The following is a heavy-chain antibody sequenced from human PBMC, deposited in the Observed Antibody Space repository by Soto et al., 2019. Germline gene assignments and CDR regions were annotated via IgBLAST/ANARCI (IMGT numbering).Heavy chain of an antibody. Sequence: QVQLQQWGAGLLKPSETLSLTCAVYGGSFSGYYWSWIRQPPGKGLEWIGEINHSGSTNYNPSLTSRVTISVDTSKNQFSLKLSSVSGAYTAVYYCARGRYCSGGSCYSEATPVEGNYFDYWGQGTLVTVSS. CDR1: GGSFSGYY. CDR3: ARGRYCSGGSCYSEATPVEGNYFDY. CDR2: INHSGST. D-gene: IGHD2-15*01. V-gene: IGHV4-34*01. J-gene: IGHJ4*02.